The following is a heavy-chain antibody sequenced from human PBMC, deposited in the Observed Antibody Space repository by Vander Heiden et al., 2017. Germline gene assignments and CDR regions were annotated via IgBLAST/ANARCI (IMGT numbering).Heavy chain of an antibody. Sequence: QAQLVQSGAEAQKPGSSVKVSCEAPGGTFNTHGIIWVRQAPGQGLEWVGGILPMFGTAGYAEKFQGRATITADESRSTTYMELRSLRSDDTALYYCARSRTAVNWFFDLWGRGTKVIVSS. CDR3: ARSRTAVNWFFDL. J-gene: IGHJ2*01. CDR2: ILPMFGTA. CDR1: GGTFNTHG. V-gene: IGHV1-69*01.